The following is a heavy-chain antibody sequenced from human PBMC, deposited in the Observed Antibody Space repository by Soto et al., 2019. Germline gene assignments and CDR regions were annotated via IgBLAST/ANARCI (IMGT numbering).Heavy chain of an antibody. V-gene: IGHV1-69*01. CDR1: GGTFSSYA. D-gene: IGHD3-3*01. Sequence: QVQLVQSGAEVKKPGSSVKVSCKASGGTFSSYAISWVRQAPGQGLEWMGGIIPIFGTANYEQKFQGRVTIDEDESTTTAYMDLSSLRSEDTAVYYCARGQVLRFLERQNPIYYGMDLSGQGTTVTVSS. J-gene: IGHJ6*02. CDR2: IIPIFGTA. CDR3: ARGQVLRFLERQNPIYYGMDL.